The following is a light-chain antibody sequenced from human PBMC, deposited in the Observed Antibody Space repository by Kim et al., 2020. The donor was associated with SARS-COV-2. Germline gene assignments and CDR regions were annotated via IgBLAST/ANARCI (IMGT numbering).Light chain of an antibody. CDR2: GAS. J-gene: IGKJ5*01. CDR3: LQHRTYPIT. Sequence: ACVGDRVNITCRASQDIGKDLGWYQQNPGRAPKRLIYGASNLQSGVPSRFSGSGSETEFTLTINSLQPEDFATYFCLQHRTYPITFGQGTRLEIK. V-gene: IGKV1-17*01. CDR1: QDIGKD.